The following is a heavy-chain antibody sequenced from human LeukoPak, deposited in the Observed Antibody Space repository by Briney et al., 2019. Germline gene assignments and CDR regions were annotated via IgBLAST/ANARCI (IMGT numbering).Heavy chain of an antibody. J-gene: IGHJ4*02. CDR1: GFTFSDDY. Sequence: GGSLRLSCAASGFTFSDDYMDWVRQAPGKGLEWVGRTRNKANSYTTEYAASVKGRFTISRDDSKNSLYLQMNSLKTEDTAVYYCARGGDRSPYFDYWGQGTLVTVSS. CDR2: TRNKANSYTT. D-gene: IGHD2-21*02. V-gene: IGHV3-72*01. CDR3: ARGGDRSPYFDY.